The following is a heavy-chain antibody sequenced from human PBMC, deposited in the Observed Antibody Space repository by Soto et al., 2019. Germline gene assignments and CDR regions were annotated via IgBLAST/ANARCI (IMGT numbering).Heavy chain of an antibody. CDR1: GFTFNNYA. J-gene: IGHJ4*02. CDR2: ISSSSSTM. V-gene: IGHV3-48*02. D-gene: IGHD1-26*01. CDR3: ARESYSGSYYADY. Sequence: PGGSLRLSCAASGFTFNNYAMIWVRQAPGKGLEWVSYISSSSSTMYYADSVKGRFTISRDSAKNSLYLQMNSLRDEDTAVFYCARESYSGSYYADYWGQGTLVTVSS.